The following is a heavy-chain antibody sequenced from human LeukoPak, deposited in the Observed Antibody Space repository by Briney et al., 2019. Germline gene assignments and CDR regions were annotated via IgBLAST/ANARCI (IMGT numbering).Heavy chain of an antibody. D-gene: IGHD3-22*01. CDR2: INPSGGST. Sequence: ASVKVSCKASGYTFTSYFMHWVRQAPGQGLDWMGIINPSGGSTSYAQKFQGRVTMTRDTSTSTVYMELSSLRSEDTAVYYCASGPLADYYDSSGFDYWGQGTLVTVSS. CDR1: GYTFTSYF. CDR3: ASGPLADYYDSSGFDY. J-gene: IGHJ4*02. V-gene: IGHV1-46*01.